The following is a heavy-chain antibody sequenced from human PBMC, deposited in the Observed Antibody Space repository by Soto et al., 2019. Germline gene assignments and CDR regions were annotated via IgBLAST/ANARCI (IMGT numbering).Heavy chain of an antibody. Sequence: GGSLRLSCAASGFTFSSYAMSWVRQAPGKGLEWVSAISGSGGSTYYADSVKGRFTISGDNSKNTLYLQMNSLRAEDTAVYYCAKSRGPRVRDGYNYDAFDIWGQGTMVTVSS. CDR1: GFTFSSYA. V-gene: IGHV3-23*01. CDR3: AKSRGPRVRDGYNYDAFDI. CDR2: ISGSGGST. J-gene: IGHJ3*02. D-gene: IGHD5-12*01.